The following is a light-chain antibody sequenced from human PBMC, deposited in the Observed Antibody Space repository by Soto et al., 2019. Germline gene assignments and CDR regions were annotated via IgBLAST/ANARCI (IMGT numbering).Light chain of an antibody. J-gene: IGLJ2*01. V-gene: IGLV2-14*01. CDR2: EVS. Sequence: QSALTQPASVSGSPGQSITISCTGTSSDVGGYNYVSWYQQHPGKAPKLMIYEVSNRPSGVSNRCSGSKSGNTASLTISWLQAEDEADYYCSSYTSSSTVVFGGGTQLTVL. CDR3: SSYTSSSTVV. CDR1: SSDVGGYNY.